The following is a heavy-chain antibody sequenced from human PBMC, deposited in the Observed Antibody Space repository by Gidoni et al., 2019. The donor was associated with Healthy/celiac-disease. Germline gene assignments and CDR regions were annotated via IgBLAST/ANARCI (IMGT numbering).Heavy chain of an antibody. Sequence: QLQLQESGPGLVTPSETLSLTCTVSGGSISSSSYYWGWIRQPPGKGMEWIGSIYHSGSTYYNPSLKSRVTISVDTSKNQFSLKLSSVTAADTAVYYCARRRHFYLAVAGKQDFDYWGQGTLVTVSS. V-gene: IGHV4-39*01. D-gene: IGHD6-19*01. CDR2: IYHSGST. CDR3: ARRRHFYLAVAGKQDFDY. CDR1: GGSISSSSYY. J-gene: IGHJ4*02.